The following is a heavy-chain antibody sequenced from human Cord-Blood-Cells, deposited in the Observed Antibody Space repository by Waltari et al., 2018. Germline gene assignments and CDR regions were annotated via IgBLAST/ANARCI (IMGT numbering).Heavy chain of an antibody. V-gene: IGHV4-34*01. Sequence: GLLKPSETLSLTCAVYGGSFSGYYWSWIRQPPGKGLEWIGEINHSGSTNYNPSLKSRVTISVDTSKNQFSLKLSSVTAADTAVYYCARGRSGTIWFGESYGMDVWGQGTTVTVSS. D-gene: IGHD3-10*01. CDR2: INHSGST. J-gene: IGHJ6*02. CDR1: GGSFSGYY. CDR3: ARGRSGTIWFGESYGMDV.